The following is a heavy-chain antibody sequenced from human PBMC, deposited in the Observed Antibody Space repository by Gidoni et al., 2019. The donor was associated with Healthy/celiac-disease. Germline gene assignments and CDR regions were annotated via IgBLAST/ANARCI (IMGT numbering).Heavy chain of an antibody. CDR3: AGGVTAAIAHWFDP. D-gene: IGHD2-2*01. Sequence: YAISWVRQAPGQGLEWMGGIIPIFGTANYAQKFQGRVTITADESTSTAYMELSSLRSEDTAVYYCAGGVTAAIAHWFDPWGQGTLVTVSS. V-gene: IGHV1-69*01. CDR2: IIPIFGTA. CDR1: YA. J-gene: IGHJ5*02.